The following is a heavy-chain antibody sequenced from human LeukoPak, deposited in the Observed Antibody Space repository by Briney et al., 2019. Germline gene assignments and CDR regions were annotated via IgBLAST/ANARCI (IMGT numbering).Heavy chain of an antibody. CDR3: ARGYYDSSGYTQPGAFDI. V-gene: IGHV4-34*01. CDR1: GGSFSGYY. Sequence: PSETLSLTCAVYGGSFSGYYWSWIRQPPGKGLEWIGEINHSGSTNYNPSLKSRVTISVDTSKNQFSLKLSSVTAADTAVYYCARGYYDSSGYTQPGAFDIWGQGTMVTVSS. J-gene: IGHJ3*02. D-gene: IGHD3-22*01. CDR2: INHSGST.